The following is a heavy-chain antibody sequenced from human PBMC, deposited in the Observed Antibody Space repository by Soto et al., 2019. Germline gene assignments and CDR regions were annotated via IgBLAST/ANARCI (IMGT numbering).Heavy chain of an antibody. CDR2: IYPGDSDT. D-gene: IGHD2-2*01. CDR1: GYSFTTYW. V-gene: IGHV5-51*01. Sequence: PGESLKISCKGSGYSFTTYWIGWVRQMPGKGLEWMGIIYPGDSDTRYSPSFQGQVTFSADKSISTAYLQWSSLKASDTAIYYCARHRGYCSGTSCYSYYFDYWGQGTLVTVSS. CDR3: ARHRGYCSGTSCYSYYFDY. J-gene: IGHJ4*02.